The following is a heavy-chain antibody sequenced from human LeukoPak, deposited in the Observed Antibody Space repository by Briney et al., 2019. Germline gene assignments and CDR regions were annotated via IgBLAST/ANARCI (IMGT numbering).Heavy chain of an antibody. CDR3: ARALGRNWFDP. V-gene: IGHV4-38-2*01. J-gene: IGHJ5*02. CDR2: IYHSGTT. Sequence: SETLSHTCAVSGSSINSDYYWGWLRQPPGKGLEWIGSIYHSGTTNYNPSLKSRVTISVDASKDQFSLKLNSVTAADTAIYYCARALGRNWFDPWGQGTLVTVSS. CDR1: GSSINSDYY. D-gene: IGHD7-27*01.